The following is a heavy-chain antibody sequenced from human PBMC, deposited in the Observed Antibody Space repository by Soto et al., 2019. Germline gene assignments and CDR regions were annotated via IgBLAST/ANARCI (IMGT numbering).Heavy chain of an antibody. J-gene: IGHJ3*02. CDR3: ARSPEWGGDLEDAFDI. CDR2: MNPNSGNT. V-gene: IGHV1-8*01. D-gene: IGHD2-21*02. Sequence: ASVKVSCKASGYTFTSYDINWVRQATGQGLEWMGWMNPNSGNTGYAQKFQGRVTMTRNTSISTAYMELSSLRSEDTAVYYCARSPEWGGDLEDAFDIWGQGTMVTVSS. CDR1: GYTFTSYD.